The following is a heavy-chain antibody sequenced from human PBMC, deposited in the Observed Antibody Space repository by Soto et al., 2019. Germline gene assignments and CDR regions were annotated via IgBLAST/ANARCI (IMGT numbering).Heavy chain of an antibody. J-gene: IGHJ4*02. CDR3: ARGRGGGYGLDN. CDR1: GYTFTSYY. Sequence: QVHLVQSGAEVKEPGASVKVSCKASGYTFTSYYMHWVRQAPGQGLEWMEIIDGRDGTTRYAEKFQGRVSMTRDTSTNTVYMELNSLRSEDRAVYYCARGRGGGYGLDNWGQGTLVTVSS. V-gene: IGHV1-46*01. CDR2: IDGRDGTT. D-gene: IGHD1-26*01.